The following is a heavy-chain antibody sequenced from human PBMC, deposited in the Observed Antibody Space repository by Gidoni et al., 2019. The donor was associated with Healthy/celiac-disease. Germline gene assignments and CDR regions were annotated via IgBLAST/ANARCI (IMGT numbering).Heavy chain of an antibody. J-gene: IGHJ6*04. V-gene: IGHV3-73*01. D-gene: IGHD1-26*01. CDR3: TTQIVGATHLDV. Sequence: KGRFTISRDDSKNTAYLQMNSLKTEDTAVYYCTTQIVGATHLDVWGKGTTVTVSS.